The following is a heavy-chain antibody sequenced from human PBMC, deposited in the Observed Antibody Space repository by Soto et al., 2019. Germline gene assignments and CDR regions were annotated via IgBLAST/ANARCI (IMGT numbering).Heavy chain of an antibody. CDR1: GFTFSGYA. Sequence: GGSLRLSCAASGFTFSGYAMSWVRQAPGKGLEWVSAISGSGGSTYYADSVKGRFTISRDNSKNTLYLQMNSLRAEDTAVYYCAYRRDYDFWSVQFDYWGQGTLVTVSS. J-gene: IGHJ4*02. V-gene: IGHV3-23*01. D-gene: IGHD3-3*01. CDR2: ISGSGGST. CDR3: AYRRDYDFWSVQFDY.